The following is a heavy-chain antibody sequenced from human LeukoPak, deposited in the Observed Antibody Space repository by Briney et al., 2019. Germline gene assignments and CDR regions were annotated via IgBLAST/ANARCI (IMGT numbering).Heavy chain of an antibody. CDR3: ARDRRKGVIDY. CDR1: GFTFSSYA. J-gene: IGHJ4*02. CDR2: ISSDGSNK. D-gene: IGHD1-14*01. Sequence: GGSLRLSCAASGFTFSSYAMHWVRQAPGKGLEWVAVISSDGSNKYYADSMKGRFTISRDNSKNTLYLQMNSLRGEDTAVYYCARDRRKGVIDYWGQGTLVTVSS. V-gene: IGHV3-30*04.